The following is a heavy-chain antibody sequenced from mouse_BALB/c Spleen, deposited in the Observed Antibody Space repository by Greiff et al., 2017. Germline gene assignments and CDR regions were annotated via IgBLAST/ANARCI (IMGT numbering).Heavy chain of an antibody. CDR1: GYTFSSYW. Sequence: VQLQQSGAELMKPGASVKISCKATGYTFSSYWIEWVKQRPGHGLEWIGEILPGSGSTNYNEKFKGKATFTADTSSNTAYMQLSSLTSEDSAVYYCARTVVATRYYAMDYWGQGTSVTVSS. D-gene: IGHD1-1*01. CDR2: ILPGSGST. CDR3: ARTVVATRYYAMDY. J-gene: IGHJ4*01. V-gene: IGHV1-9*01.